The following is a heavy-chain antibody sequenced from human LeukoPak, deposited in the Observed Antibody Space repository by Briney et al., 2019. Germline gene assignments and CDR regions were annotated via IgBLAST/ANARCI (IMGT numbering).Heavy chain of an antibody. J-gene: IGHJ4*01. V-gene: IGHV3-7*05. CDR3: ATPDRGPTSVVN. D-gene: IGHD3-10*01. CDR2: ISHDGSER. CDR1: GITFSTYW. Sequence: PGDSLSLSCIASGITFSTYWMSWVRQAPGKGLEWVVNISHDGSERYYVDSVKGRFTVSRDNVKNSLYLQMNSLRAEDTAVYYCATPDRGPTSVVNWCQGTLVTVSS.